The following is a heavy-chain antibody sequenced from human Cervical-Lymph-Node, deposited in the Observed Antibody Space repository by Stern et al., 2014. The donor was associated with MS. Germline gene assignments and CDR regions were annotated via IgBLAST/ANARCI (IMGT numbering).Heavy chain of an antibody. CDR3: AREMGIGSHWKDAFDI. CDR1: GFTFSSQA. D-gene: IGHD1-1*01. Sequence: VQLVESGGAVVQPGRSLRLSCAASGFTFSSQAMHWVRQAPGKGLDWVAVITSDGTNKYYADSVKGRFTVSRDISKNTLNLQMNNLRPDDTAVYYCAREMGIGSHWKDAFDIWGQGTLVTVSS. J-gene: IGHJ3*02. V-gene: IGHV3-30*04. CDR2: ITSDGTNK.